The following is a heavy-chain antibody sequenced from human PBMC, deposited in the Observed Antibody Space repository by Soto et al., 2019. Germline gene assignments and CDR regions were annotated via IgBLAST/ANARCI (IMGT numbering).Heavy chain of an antibody. V-gene: IGHV3-48*02. CDR2: ITSDTKTI. CDR3: ARSVEGHFDY. J-gene: IGHJ4*02. CDR1: GFPFSIYS. Sequence: EVQLVESGGGLVQPGGSLRLSCAASGFPFSIYSMNWVRQAPGKGLEWSSYITSDTKTIKYADSVKGRFTISRDNAKNLVYLQMNSLGDEDTAVYFCARSVEGHFDYWGQGTVVTVSS. D-gene: IGHD6-19*01.